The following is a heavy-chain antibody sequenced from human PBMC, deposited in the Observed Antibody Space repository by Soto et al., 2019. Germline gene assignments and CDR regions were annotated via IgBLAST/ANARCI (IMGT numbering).Heavy chain of an antibody. J-gene: IGHJ4*02. CDR2: ISPGGDTP. CDR1: GYSFTADY. D-gene: IGHD3-22*01. CDR3: AKDSGDSSGYYHYYFDY. Sequence: ASVKVSCKASGYSFTADYIHWLRQAPGQGLEWMGIISPGGDTPNYAQQFQGRVPMTRDTSTNTVYMEVNSLRAEDTAVYYCAKDSGDSSGYYHYYFDYWGQGTLVTVSS. V-gene: IGHV1-46*01.